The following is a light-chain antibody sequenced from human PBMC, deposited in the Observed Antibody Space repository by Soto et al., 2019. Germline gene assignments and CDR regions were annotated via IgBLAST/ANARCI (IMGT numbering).Light chain of an antibody. CDR2: DAS. V-gene: IGKV3-20*01. Sequence: IVLTQSPGTLSLSPGEKATLSCRASQSVRSDSLAWYQQKPGQAPRLLISDASTRATGIPDRFSGSGSGTDFTLTINRLEPEDFAVYYCQQYDRSPRTFGQGTKVEIK. J-gene: IGKJ1*01. CDR1: QSVRSDS. CDR3: QQYDRSPRT.